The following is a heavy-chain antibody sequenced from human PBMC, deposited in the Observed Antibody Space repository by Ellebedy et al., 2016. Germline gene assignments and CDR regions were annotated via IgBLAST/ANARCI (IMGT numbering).Heavy chain of an antibody. CDR3: ARQVGGADY. CDR2: IATNNGNS. CDR1: GYTFTSYG. V-gene: IGHV1-18*01. D-gene: IGHD1-26*01. Sequence: ASVKVSCXASGYTFTSYGISWVRQAPGQGLEWMGWIATNNGNSNYAQKFQDRVTMTTDTSTSTVYMELRSLRSDDTAVYYCARQVGGADYWGQGTLVTVSS. J-gene: IGHJ4*02.